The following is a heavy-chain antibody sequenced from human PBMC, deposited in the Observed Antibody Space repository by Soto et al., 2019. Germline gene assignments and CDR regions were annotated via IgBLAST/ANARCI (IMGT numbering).Heavy chain of an antibody. CDR2: IYWDDDK. J-gene: IGHJ4*02. V-gene: IGHV2-5*02. CDR3: AHIDPEIVTVGGNSGFDY. CDR1: GFSLTSGVG. D-gene: IGHD3-16*01. Sequence: QITLKESGPTLVRPPQTLTLTCTFSGFSLTSGVGVGWIRQPPGKALEWLALIYWDDDKRYSPSLKNRLTITKDTSKNQVVVTMTNVGPVDTATYFCAHIDPEIVTVGGNSGFDYWGQGTLVTVSS.